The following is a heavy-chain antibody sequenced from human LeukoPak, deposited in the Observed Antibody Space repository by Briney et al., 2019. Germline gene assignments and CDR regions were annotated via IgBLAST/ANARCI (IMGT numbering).Heavy chain of an antibody. D-gene: IGHD1-14*01. CDR1: GFTVSSNY. Sequence: GGSLRLSCEASGFTVSSNYMSWVRQAPGKGLVWVSRINGDGSSTSYADSVKGRFSISRDNTRNTVYMQMNSLRAEDTAVYYCTRGGGTSDYWGQGTLVTVSS. V-gene: IGHV3-74*01. CDR3: TRGGGTSDY. CDR2: INGDGSST. J-gene: IGHJ4*02.